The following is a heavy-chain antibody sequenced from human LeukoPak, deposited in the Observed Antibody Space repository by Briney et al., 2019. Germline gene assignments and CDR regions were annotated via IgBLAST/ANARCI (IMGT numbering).Heavy chain of an antibody. CDR1: GGSISSGGYY. Sequence: PSQTLSLTCTVSGGSISSGGYYWSWIRQHPGKGLEWIGYIYYSGSTYYSPSLKSRVTISVDTSKNQFSLKLSSVTAADTAVYYCARGPLTMVRGVPDYWGQGTLVTVSS. CDR2: IYYSGST. V-gene: IGHV4-31*03. J-gene: IGHJ4*02. CDR3: ARGPLTMVRGVPDY. D-gene: IGHD3-10*01.